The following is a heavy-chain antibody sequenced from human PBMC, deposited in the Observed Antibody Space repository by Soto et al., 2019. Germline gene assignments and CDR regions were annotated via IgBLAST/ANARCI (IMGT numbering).Heavy chain of an antibody. V-gene: IGHV4-4*09. CDR3: ARDSEGYSYGFLSRWFDP. Sequence: SETLSLTCTVSGGSIRTYYWNWIRQSPGKGLEWIGYIHSSGSTDYNPSLKSRVTMSVDTSKNQFSLKLSSVTAADTAVYYCARDSEGYSYGFLSRWFDPWGQGTLVTVS. CDR1: GGSIRTYY. D-gene: IGHD5-18*01. J-gene: IGHJ5*02. CDR2: IHSSGST.